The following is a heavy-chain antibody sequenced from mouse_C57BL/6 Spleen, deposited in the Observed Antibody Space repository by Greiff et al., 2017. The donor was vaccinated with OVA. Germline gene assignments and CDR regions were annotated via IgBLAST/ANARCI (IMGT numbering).Heavy chain of an antibody. CDR2: IRNKANGYTT. CDR3: ARFQLGRDYLDY. Sequence: EVMLVESGGGLVQPGGSLSLSCAASGFTFTDYYMSWVRQPPGKALEWLGFIRNKANGYTTEYSASVKGRFTISRDNSQSILYLQMNALRAEDSATYYCARFQLGRDYLDYWGQGTTLTVSS. CDR1: GFTFTDYY. J-gene: IGHJ2*01. D-gene: IGHD4-1*02. V-gene: IGHV7-3*01.